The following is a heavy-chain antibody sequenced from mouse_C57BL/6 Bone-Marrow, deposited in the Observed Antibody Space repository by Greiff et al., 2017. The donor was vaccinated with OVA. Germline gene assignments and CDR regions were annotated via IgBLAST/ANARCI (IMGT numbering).Heavy chain of an antibody. CDR1: GYTFTSYW. Sequence: VQLQQSGAELVKPGASVKLSCKASGYTFTSYWMHWVKQRPGQGLEWIGMIHPNSGSTNYNEKLKSKATLTVDKSSSTAYMQLSSLTSEDSAVYYCARRDGYDVNAMDYWGQGTSVTVSS. V-gene: IGHV1-64*01. CDR3: ARRDGYDVNAMDY. J-gene: IGHJ4*01. D-gene: IGHD2-2*01. CDR2: IHPNSGST.